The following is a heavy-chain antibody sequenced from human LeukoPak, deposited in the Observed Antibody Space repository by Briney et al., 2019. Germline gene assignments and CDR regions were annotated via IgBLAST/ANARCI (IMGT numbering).Heavy chain of an antibody. D-gene: IGHD6-19*01. CDR2: INHSGST. V-gene: IGHV4-34*01. CDR3: ARSLLGSSGWYYYYGMDV. CDR1: GGSFSGYY. Sequence: SETLSLTCAVYGGSFSGYYWSWIRQPPGKGLEWIGEINHSGSTNYNPSLKSRVTISVGTSKNQFSLKLSSVTAADTAVYYCARSLLGSSGWYYYYGMDVWGQGTTVTVSS. J-gene: IGHJ6*02.